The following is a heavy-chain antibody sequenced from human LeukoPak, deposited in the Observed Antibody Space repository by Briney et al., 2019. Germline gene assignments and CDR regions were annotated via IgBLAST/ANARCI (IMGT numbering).Heavy chain of an antibody. Sequence: QPGASLRLSCAASGFIFRNCAMSWVRQAPGKGLEWVSIIFSADRTYFADSVKGRFSISRDNSKNTLYLQMNSLRAEDTAVYYCARVGNYYDFDYWGQGTLVTVSS. D-gene: IGHD1-26*01. CDR3: ARVGNYYDFDY. V-gene: IGHV3-53*01. J-gene: IGHJ4*02. CDR2: IFSADRT. CDR1: GFIFRNCA.